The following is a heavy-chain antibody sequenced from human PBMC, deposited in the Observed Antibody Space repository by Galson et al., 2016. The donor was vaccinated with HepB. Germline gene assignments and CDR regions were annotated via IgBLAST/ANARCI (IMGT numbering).Heavy chain of an antibody. J-gene: IGHJ4*02. D-gene: IGHD6-6*01. CDR2: FNPVDGGT. V-gene: IGHV1-24*01. CDR3: ARGPAYSSSPPLDY. Sequence: SVKVSCKVSGNILSELSMHWVRQTPGKGLEWMGRFNPVDGGTNYGQGFQGRLTMTEDTSTDTAYMELSRLTFDDTATYYCARGPAYSSSPPLDYWGQGTLVTVSS. CDR1: GNILSELS.